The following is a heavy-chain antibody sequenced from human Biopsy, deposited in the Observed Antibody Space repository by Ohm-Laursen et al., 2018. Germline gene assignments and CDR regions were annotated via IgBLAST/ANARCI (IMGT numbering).Heavy chain of an antibody. Sequence: GSLRLSCTASGFTFTRYCMSWVRQAPGKGLEWVANINQGGSEKYYVDSVKGRFTISRDNAKNSLYLQMNSLRAEDTAVYYCARAYPPPGRRLVVVAGDFDCWGQGTRVTVSS. CDR3: ARAYPPPGRRLVVVAGDFDC. V-gene: IGHV3-7*01. CDR2: INQGGSEK. CDR1: GFTFTRYC. D-gene: IGHD2-15*01. J-gene: IGHJ4*02.